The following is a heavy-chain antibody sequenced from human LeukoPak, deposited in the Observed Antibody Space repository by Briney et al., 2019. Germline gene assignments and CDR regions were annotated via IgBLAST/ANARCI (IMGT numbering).Heavy chain of an antibody. CDR3: AKDHLPGIVVADRDY. CDR1: GFTFSSYG. Sequence: GGSLRLSCAASGFTFSSYGMSWVRQAPGKGLEWVSYISSGGSTIYYADSVKGRFTISRDNSKNTLYLQINSLRAEDTAVYYCAKDHLPGIVVADRDYWGLGTLVTVSS. J-gene: IGHJ4*02. CDR2: ISSGGSTI. D-gene: IGHD6-19*01. V-gene: IGHV3-23*01.